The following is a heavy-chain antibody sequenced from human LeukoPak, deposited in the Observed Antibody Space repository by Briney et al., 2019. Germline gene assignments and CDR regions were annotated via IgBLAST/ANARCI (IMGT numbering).Heavy chain of an antibody. J-gene: IGHJ3*02. D-gene: IGHD1-26*01. CDR2: IWYGGVNK. Sequence: GGSLRLSCGASGFTFSSTAMHWVRQAPGKGLEGGAVIWYGGVNKYYGDSVKGRFTISRDNAKRSLYLQMNSLRAEDTAVYYCARDGELGSPADAFDIWGQGTMVTVSS. CDR1: GFTFSSTA. V-gene: IGHV3-33*08. CDR3: ARDGELGSPADAFDI.